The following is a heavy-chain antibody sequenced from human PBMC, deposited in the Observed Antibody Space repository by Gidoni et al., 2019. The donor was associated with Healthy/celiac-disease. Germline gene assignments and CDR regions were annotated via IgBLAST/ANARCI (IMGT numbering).Heavy chain of an antibody. Sequence: QVQLQESGPGLVKPSQTLSLTCTVSGGSISSVDSYWSWIRQPPGNGLEWIGYIYYSGSTYYNPSLKSRVTISVDTSKNQFSLKLSSGTAADTAVYYCARDPPYCGGDCYYFDYWGQGTLVTVSS. J-gene: IGHJ4*02. V-gene: IGHV4-30-4*01. D-gene: IGHD2-21*02. CDR2: IYYSGST. CDR3: ARDPPYCGGDCYYFDY. CDR1: GGSISSVDSY.